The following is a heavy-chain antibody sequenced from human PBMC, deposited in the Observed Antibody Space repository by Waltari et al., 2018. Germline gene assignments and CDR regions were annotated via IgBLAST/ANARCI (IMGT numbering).Heavy chain of an antibody. D-gene: IGHD1-26*01. V-gene: IGHV4-39*01. CDR1: GGSISSSRYY. Sequence: QLQLQESGPGLVKPSETLSLTCTVSGGSISSSRYYWGWIRQPPGKGLEWIGSIYYSGSTYSNPSLKRRVTISVDTSKNQFSLKLSSVTATDTAVYYCARRGSYYVEAFDIWGQGTMVTVSS. CDR2: IYYSGST. J-gene: IGHJ3*02. CDR3: ARRGSYYVEAFDI.